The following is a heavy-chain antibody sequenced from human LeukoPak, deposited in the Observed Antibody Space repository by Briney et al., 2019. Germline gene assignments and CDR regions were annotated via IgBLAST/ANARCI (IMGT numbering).Heavy chain of an antibody. CDR3: ATNILVRDIINWFDP. CDR1: GYIFPDYY. Sequence: AASVTVSFKASGYIFPDYYIHWVRQAPGQGLEWMGWIKPNSGGTRSAQKFQGRVTMTRDTSISTAYMELSSLRYDDTAVYYCATNILVRDIINWFDPWGQGTLVTVSS. J-gene: IGHJ5*02. D-gene: IGHD3-10*01. V-gene: IGHV1-2*02. CDR2: IKPNSGGT.